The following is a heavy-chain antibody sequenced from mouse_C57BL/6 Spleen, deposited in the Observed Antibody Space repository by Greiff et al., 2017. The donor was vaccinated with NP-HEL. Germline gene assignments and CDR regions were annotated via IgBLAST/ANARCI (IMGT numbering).Heavy chain of an antibody. Sequence: DVKLQESVAELVRPGASVKLSCTASGFNIKNTYMHWVKQRPEQGLEWIGRIDPANGNTKYAPKFQGKATITADTSSNTAYLQLSSLTSEDTAIYYCAREGIYYGNSDYYAMDYWGQGTSVTVSS. J-gene: IGHJ4*01. D-gene: IGHD2-1*01. V-gene: IGHV14-3*01. CDR2: IDPANGNT. CDR1: GFNIKNTY. CDR3: AREGIYYGNSDYYAMDY.